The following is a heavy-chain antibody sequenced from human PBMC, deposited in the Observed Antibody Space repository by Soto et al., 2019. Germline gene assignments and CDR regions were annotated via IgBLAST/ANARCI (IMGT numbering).Heavy chain of an antibody. CDR2: ISARGGSS. Sequence: EVQLLESGGGLVQPGGSLRLSCAASGFSFSSYAMVWVRQAPGKGLEWVSVISARGGSSYFADSVKGRFTISRDNSKYVLSLEMNSLRAEDTAIYFCAKGSIEYSASVDNWGQGTLVLVSS. CDR3: AKGSIEYSASVDN. V-gene: IGHV3-23*01. J-gene: IGHJ4*02. D-gene: IGHD5-12*01. CDR1: GFSFSSYA.